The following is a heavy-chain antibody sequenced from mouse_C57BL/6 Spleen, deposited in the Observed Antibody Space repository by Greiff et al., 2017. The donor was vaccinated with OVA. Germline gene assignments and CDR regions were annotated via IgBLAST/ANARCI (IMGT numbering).Heavy chain of an antibody. CDR2: INPSTGGT. J-gene: IGHJ3*01. V-gene: IGHV1-42*01. D-gene: IGHD2-3*01. Sequence: EVQLQQSGPELVKPGASVKISCKASGYSFTGYYMNWVKQSPEKSLEWIGEINPSTGGTTYNQKFKAKATLTVDKSSSTAYMQLKSLTSEDSAVYYCARDGLWGQGTLVTVSA. CDR1: GYSFTGYY. CDR3: ARDGL.